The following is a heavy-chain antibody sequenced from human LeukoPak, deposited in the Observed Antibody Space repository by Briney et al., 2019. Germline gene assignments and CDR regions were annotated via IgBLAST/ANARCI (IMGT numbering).Heavy chain of an antibody. CDR1: GFTFSSYG. V-gene: IGHV3-30*02. CDR2: IRYDGNNK. CDR3: AKQAWYYYYMDV. Sequence: GGSLRLSCAASGFTFSSYGIHWVRQAPGKGLEWVAFIRYDGNNKYYADSVKGRFTISRDNSKNTLYLQMNSLRAEDTAVYYCAKQAWYYYYMDVWGKGTTVTVSS. J-gene: IGHJ6*03.